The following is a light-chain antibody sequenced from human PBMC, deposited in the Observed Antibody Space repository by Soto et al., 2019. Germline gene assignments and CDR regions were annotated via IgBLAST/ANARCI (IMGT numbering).Light chain of an antibody. J-gene: IGKJ1*01. CDR3: QQHGSSLEGWT. V-gene: IGKV3-20*01. CDR2: GAS. Sequence: EIVLTQSPGTLSLSPGERATLSCRASQSVSSSYLAWYQQKPGQAPRLLIYGASSRATGIPDRFSGSGSGTDFTLTISRLEPEDFAVYYCQQHGSSLEGWTFGQGTKVEIK. CDR1: QSVSSSY.